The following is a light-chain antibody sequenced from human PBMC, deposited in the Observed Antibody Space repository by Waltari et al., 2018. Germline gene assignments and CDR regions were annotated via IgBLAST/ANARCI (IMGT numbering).Light chain of an antibody. J-gene: IGLJ2*01. Sequence: QSALTQPASVSGSPGQSITISCTGTSSYIGGYSFVSWYQHHPGKAPKLMIYDVSNRPSGVSDRFSGSKSGNTASLTISGLQAEDEADYYCSSYSNTNTPYVVLLFGGGTKLTVL. CDR1: SSYIGGYSF. CDR2: DVS. CDR3: SSYSNTNTPYVVLL. V-gene: IGLV2-14*03.